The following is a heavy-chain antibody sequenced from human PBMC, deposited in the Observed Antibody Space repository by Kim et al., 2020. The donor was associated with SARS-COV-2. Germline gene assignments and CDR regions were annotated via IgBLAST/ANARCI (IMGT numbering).Heavy chain of an antibody. V-gene: IGHV3-30*18. Sequence: GGSLRLSCAASGFTFSSYGMHWVRQAPGKWLEWVAVISYDGSNKYYADSVKGRFTISRDNSKNTLYLQMNSLRAEDTAVYYCAKGYSGGFDYWGQGTLVTVSS. CDR2: ISYDGSNK. D-gene: IGHD4-4*01. CDR1: GFTFSSYG. CDR3: AKGYSGGFDY. J-gene: IGHJ4*02.